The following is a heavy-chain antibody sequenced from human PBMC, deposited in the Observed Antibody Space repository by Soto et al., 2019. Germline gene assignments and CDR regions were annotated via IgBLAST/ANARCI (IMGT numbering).Heavy chain of an antibody. Sequence: SETLSLTCTVSGGSISSSSYYWGWIRQPPGKGLEWIGSIYYSGSTYYNPSLKSRVTISVDTSKNQFSLKLSSVTAADTAVYYCARLGGSYRSWFDTWGQGTLVTVSS. J-gene: IGHJ5*02. CDR3: ARLGGSYRSWFDT. CDR1: GGSISSSSYY. D-gene: IGHD1-26*01. V-gene: IGHV4-39*01. CDR2: IYYSGST.